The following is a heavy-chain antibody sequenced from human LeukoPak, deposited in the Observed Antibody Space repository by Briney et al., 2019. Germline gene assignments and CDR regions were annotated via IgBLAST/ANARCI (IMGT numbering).Heavy chain of an antibody. CDR3: ARESPYYYDSSGYHSSYYFDY. Sequence: PGGSLRLSCAASGFTFSSYSMNWVRQAPGKGLEWVSSISSSSSYIYYADSVKGRFTISRDNAKNSLYLQMNSLRAEDTAVYYCARESPYYYDSSGYHSSYYFDYWGQGTLVTVSS. CDR2: ISSSSSYI. CDR1: GFTFSSYS. D-gene: IGHD3-22*01. V-gene: IGHV3-21*01. J-gene: IGHJ4*02.